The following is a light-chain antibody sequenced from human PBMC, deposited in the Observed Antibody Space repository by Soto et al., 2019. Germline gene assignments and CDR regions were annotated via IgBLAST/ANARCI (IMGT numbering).Light chain of an antibody. CDR3: SSYAGSNNYV. J-gene: IGLJ1*01. CDR2: DVS. Sequence: QSVLTQPRSVSGSPGQSVTISCTGTSSDIGAYNYVSWYQQHPGKVPKLMLYDVSKRPSGVPDRFSGSKSGNTASLTISGLQADDEADYYCSSYAGSNNYVFGAGTKVTVL. CDR1: SSDIGAYNY. V-gene: IGLV2-11*01.